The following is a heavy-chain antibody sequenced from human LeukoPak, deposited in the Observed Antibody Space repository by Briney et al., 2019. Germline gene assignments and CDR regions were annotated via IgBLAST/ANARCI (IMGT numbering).Heavy chain of an antibody. Sequence: ASVKVSCKASGYTFSYDINWVRQATGQGLEWMGWMNPNSGNTGYAQKFQGRVTKTRNTSISTAYMELSSLRSEDTAVYYCARGLGNDGIFDYWGQGTLVSVSS. CDR3: ARGLGNDGIFDY. CDR2: MNPNSGNT. D-gene: IGHD1-1*01. V-gene: IGHV1-8*01. J-gene: IGHJ4*02. CDR1: GYTFSYD.